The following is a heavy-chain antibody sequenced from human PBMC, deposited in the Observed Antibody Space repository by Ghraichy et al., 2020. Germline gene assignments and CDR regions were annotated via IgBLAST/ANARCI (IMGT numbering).Heavy chain of an antibody. J-gene: IGHJ4*02. CDR2: ISGSGGST. CDR3: AKGIAVAGTTEYYFDY. CDR1: GFTFSSYA. Sequence: GGSLRLTCAASGFTFSSYAMSWVRQAPGKGLEWVSGISGSGGSTYYADSVKGRFTISRDNSKNTLYLQMNSLRAEDTAVYYCAKGIAVAGTTEYYFDYWGQGTLVTVSS. D-gene: IGHD6-19*01. V-gene: IGHV3-23*01.